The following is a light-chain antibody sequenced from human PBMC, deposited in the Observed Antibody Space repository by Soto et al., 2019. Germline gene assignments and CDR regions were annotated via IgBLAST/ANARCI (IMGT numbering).Light chain of an antibody. V-gene: IGLV2-14*01. CDR2: DVS. CDR1: SSDVGGYNY. J-gene: IGLJ3*02. Sequence: QSALTQPASVSGSPGQSITISCTGTSSDVGGYNYVSWYQQHPGKAPKLMIYDVSNRPSGVSNRFSGSKSGNTASLTTSGLQAEDEADYYCSSYTSSSTRWLFGGGTKLTVL. CDR3: SSYTSSSTRWL.